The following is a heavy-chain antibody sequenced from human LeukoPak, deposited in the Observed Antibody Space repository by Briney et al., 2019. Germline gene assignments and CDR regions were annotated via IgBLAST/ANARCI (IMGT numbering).Heavy chain of an antibody. V-gene: IGHV4-34*01. J-gene: IGHJ4*02. D-gene: IGHD6-19*01. CDR1: GGSFSGYY. Sequence: KPSETLSLSCAVYGGSFSGYYWSWIRQPPGKGLEWIGEINHSGSTNYNPSLKSRVTISVDTSKNQFSLKLSSVTAADTAVYYCARGRGESSGPFDYWGQGTLVTVSS. CDR3: ARGRGESSGPFDY. CDR2: INHSGST.